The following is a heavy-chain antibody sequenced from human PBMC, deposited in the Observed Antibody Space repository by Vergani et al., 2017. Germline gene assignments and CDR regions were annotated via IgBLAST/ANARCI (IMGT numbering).Heavy chain of an antibody. J-gene: IGHJ5*02. CDR2: IYPGDSDV. V-gene: IGHV5-51*01. Sequence: EVQLVQSGAEVKKAGESLKISCEGAGYIFPSYWIGWVRQKPGKGLELMGIIYPGDSDVRYNPSFQGQVTISADKSINTAYLEWSSLKVSDTAMYFCARHSTGETGRGFDPWGQGTQVTVSS. CDR3: ARHSTGETGRGFDP. D-gene: IGHD1-1*01. CDR1: GYIFPSYW.